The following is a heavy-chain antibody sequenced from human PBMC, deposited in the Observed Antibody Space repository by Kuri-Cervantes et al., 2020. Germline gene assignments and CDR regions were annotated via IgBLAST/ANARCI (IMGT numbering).Heavy chain of an antibody. Sequence: SETLSLTCTVSGGSISSYHWSWIRQPPGKGLEWIGYIYYSGSTNYNPSLKSRVTMSADTSNNQFSLRLTSVTASDTAIYYCARLLLPAVKGAFDMWGQGTLVTVSS. CDR2: IYYSGST. CDR1: GGSISSYH. CDR3: ARLLLPAVKGAFDM. J-gene: IGHJ3*02. D-gene: IGHD3-22*01. V-gene: IGHV4-59*08.